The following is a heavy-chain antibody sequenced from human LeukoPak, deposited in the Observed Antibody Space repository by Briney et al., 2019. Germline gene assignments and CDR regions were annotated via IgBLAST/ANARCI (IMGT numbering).Heavy chain of an antibody. V-gene: IGHV4-34*01. CDR3: ARGGAVASVDY. CDR1: GGSFSGYY. Sequence: SETLSLTCAVYGGSFSGYYWSWIRQPPGKGLEWIGEINHSGSTNYNPSLKSRVTISVDTSKNQFSLKLSSVTAADTAVYYYARGGAVASVDYWGQGTLVTVSS. D-gene: IGHD6-19*01. CDR2: INHSGST. J-gene: IGHJ4*02.